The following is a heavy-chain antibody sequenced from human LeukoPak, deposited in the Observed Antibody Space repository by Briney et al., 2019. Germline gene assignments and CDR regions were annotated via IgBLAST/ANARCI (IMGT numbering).Heavy chain of an antibody. V-gene: IGHV4-34*01. CDR1: GGSFSGYY. J-gene: IGHJ4*02. D-gene: IGHD2-2*02. Sequence: SETLSLTCAVYGGSFSGYYWSWIRQPPGKGLEWIGEINYSGSTNYNPSLKSRVTISVDTSKNQFSLKLISVTAAGTAVYYCARPNHKDHCSSTSCYRYFDYWGQGTLVTVSS. CDR3: ARPNHKDHCSSTSCYRYFDY. CDR2: INYSGST.